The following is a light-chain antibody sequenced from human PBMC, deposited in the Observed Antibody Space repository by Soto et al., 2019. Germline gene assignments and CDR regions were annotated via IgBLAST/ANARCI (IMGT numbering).Light chain of an antibody. J-gene: IGLJ2*01. Sequence: QSALTQPASVSGSPGQSITISCTGTSSDVGGYEFVSWYQQRPGKAPKLVIYDVTYRPSGVSDRFSGSKSGNTASLTISGIQAEDEADYYCSSYTTTIVIFGGGTQLTVL. CDR3: SSYTTTIVI. CDR2: DVT. CDR1: SSDVGGYEF. V-gene: IGLV2-14*01.